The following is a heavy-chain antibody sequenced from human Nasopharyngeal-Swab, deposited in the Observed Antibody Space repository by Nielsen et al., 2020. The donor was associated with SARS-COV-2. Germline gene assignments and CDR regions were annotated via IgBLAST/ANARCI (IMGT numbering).Heavy chain of an antibody. V-gene: IGHV3-23*01. CDR1: GFTFSSYA. CDR2: ISCSGGST. Sequence: GESLKISCAASGFTFSSYAMSWVRQAPGKGLEWVSAISCSGGSTYYADSVKGRFTISRDNSKNTLYLQMNSLRAEDTAVYYCAKDLTYYDILTGYDYWGQGTLVTVSS. D-gene: IGHD3-9*01. J-gene: IGHJ4*02. CDR3: AKDLTYYDILTGYDY.